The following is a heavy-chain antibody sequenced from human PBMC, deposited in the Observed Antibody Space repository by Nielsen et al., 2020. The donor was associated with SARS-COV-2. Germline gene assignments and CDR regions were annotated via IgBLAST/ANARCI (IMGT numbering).Heavy chain of an antibody. V-gene: IGHV3-23*01. D-gene: IGHD5-18*01. CDR2: ISGSGGST. Sequence: GGSLRLSCAASGFTFSSYAISWVRQAPGKGLEWVSAISGSGGSTYYADSVKGRFTISRDNSRNTVYLQMNSLRPEDTAVYYCAREFALRDTAYFDYWGQGTLVTVSS. CDR3: AREFALRDTAYFDY. J-gene: IGHJ4*02. CDR1: GFTFSSYA.